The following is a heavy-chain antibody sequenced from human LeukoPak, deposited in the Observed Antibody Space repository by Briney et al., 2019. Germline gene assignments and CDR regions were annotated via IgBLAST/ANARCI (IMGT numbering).Heavy chain of an antibody. CDR2: ITSESNYI. CDR3: ARETYCTDGVCYLNYFDF. Sequence: GGSLRLSCAASGFTLSGDAMHWVRQAPGKGLEWVSSITSESNYIDYAASVRGRFTISRGNARNSLFLQMNSLRAENTPLYCCARETYCTDGVCYLNYFDFWGQGTLVSVSS. J-gene: IGHJ4*02. D-gene: IGHD2-8*01. V-gene: IGHV3-21*01. CDR1: GFTLSGDA.